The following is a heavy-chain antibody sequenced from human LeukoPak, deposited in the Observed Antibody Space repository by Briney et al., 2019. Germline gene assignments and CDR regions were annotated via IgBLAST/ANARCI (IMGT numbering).Heavy chain of an antibody. D-gene: IGHD5-18*01. CDR1: GFTFSSYG. Sequence: GGSLRLSCAASGFTFSSYGMSWVRQAPGKGLEYVSAISSNGGSTYYANSVKGRFTISRDNSKNTLYLQMGSLRAEDMAVYYCARASRGYSYDQSWFDPWGQGTLVTVSS. CDR3: ARASRGYSYDQSWFDP. CDR2: ISSNGGST. J-gene: IGHJ5*02. V-gene: IGHV3-64*01.